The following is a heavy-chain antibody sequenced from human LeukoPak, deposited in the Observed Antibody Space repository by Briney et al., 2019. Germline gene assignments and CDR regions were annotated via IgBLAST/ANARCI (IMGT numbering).Heavy chain of an antibody. Sequence: PGGSLRLSCAASGFTFSSYAMHWVRQAPGKGLEWVAVISYDGSNKYYADSVKGRFTISRDNSKNTLYLQMNSLRAEDTAVYYCARESPSVDTAMVWYYYYYYMDVWGKGTTVTVSS. J-gene: IGHJ6*03. CDR2: ISYDGSNK. V-gene: IGHV3-30*04. CDR1: GFTFSSYA. D-gene: IGHD5-18*01. CDR3: ARESPSVDTAMVWYYYYYYMDV.